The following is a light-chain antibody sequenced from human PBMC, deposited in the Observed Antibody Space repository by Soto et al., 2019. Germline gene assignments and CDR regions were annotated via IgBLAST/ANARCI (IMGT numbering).Light chain of an antibody. CDR2: GAS. CDR3: QQYNNWPAIT. J-gene: IGKJ5*01. Sequence: EILMTQSPATLSVSPGERATLSCRASQSVSRNLAWYQQKPGQAPRLLIYGASTRATGIPARFSGSGSGTEFTLTISSLQSEDFAVYYCQQYNNWPAITFGQGTRLEIK. CDR1: QSVSRN. V-gene: IGKV3D-15*01.